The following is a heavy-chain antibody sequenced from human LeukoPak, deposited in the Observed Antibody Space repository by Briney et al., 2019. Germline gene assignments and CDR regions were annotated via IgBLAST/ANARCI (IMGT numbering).Heavy chain of an antibody. CDR1: GGSINNSSYY. D-gene: IGHD5-12*01. CDR3: AILLWLVGY. Sequence: SETLSLTCTVSGGSINNSSYYWGWIRQPPGRGLEWIGTIYYTGNTYYNPSLKSRVTMSLETSKNQFSLNLGSVTAADTAVYYCAILLWLVGYWGQGTLVTVSS. V-gene: IGHV4-39*07. CDR2: IYYTGNT. J-gene: IGHJ4*02.